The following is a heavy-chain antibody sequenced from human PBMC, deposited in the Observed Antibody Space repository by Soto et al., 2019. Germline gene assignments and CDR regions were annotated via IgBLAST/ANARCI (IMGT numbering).Heavy chain of an antibody. J-gene: IGHJ5*02. CDR1: GYSFTSYW. Sequence: GESLKISCKGSGYSFTSYWIGWVRHMPGKGLEWMGNIYPGDSDTRYSPSFQGQVTISADKSISTAYLQWSSLKASDTAMYYCARTPNYYDSSGYYYVAWFDPWGQGTLVTVSS. D-gene: IGHD3-22*01. CDR3: ARTPNYYDSSGYYYVAWFDP. CDR2: IYPGDSDT. V-gene: IGHV5-51*01.